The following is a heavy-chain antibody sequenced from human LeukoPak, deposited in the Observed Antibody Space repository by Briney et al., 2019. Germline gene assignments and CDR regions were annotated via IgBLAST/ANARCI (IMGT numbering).Heavy chain of an antibody. CDR3: ARDRKVRGSGSPGSLDY. V-gene: IGHV3-53*01. CDR2: IYSGGST. Sequence: GGSLRLSCAASGFTVSSNYMSWVRQAPGKGLEWVSVIYSGGSTYYADSVTGRFTISRDNSKNTLYLQMNSLRAEDTAVYYCARDRKVRGSGSPGSLDYWGQGTLVTVSS. J-gene: IGHJ4*02. D-gene: IGHD3-10*01. CDR1: GFTVSSNY.